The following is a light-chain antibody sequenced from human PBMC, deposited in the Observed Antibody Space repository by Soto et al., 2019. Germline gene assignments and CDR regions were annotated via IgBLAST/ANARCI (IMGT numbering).Light chain of an antibody. Sequence: QSALTQPPSASGSPGQSVTISCTGTSSDVGGYNFVSWYQQHPGKAPKLIIYEVTKRPSGVPDRFSVSKSGNTASLTVSGLQAEDEADYYCSSYSGTNNYVFGTGTKLTVL. CDR3: SSYSGTNNYV. CDR1: SSDVGGYNF. V-gene: IGLV2-8*01. J-gene: IGLJ1*01. CDR2: EVT.